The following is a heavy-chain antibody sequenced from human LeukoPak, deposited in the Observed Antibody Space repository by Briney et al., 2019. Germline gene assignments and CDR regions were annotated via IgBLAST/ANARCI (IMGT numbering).Heavy chain of an antibody. J-gene: IGHJ4*02. CDR1: GFTFSSYS. D-gene: IGHD2-2*01. Sequence: GRSLRLSCVASGFTFSSYSMNWVRQAPGKGLGWVSSISSSSTYIYYADSVKGRFTISRDNAKNSLYLQMNSLRAEDTAVYYCARDVSRRVVPGADFDYWGQGTLVTVSS. V-gene: IGHV3-21*01. CDR2: ISSSSTYI. CDR3: ARDVSRRVVPGADFDY.